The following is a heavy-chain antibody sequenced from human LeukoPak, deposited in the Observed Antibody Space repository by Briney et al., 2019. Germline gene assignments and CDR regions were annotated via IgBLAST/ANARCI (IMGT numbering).Heavy chain of an antibody. CDR3: AKVRVGDSPPLDY. J-gene: IGHJ4*02. Sequence: PGGSLRLSCAASGFTFSSYSMNWVRQAPGKGLEWVSSISSSSSYIYYADSVKGRFTISRDNAKNSLYLQMNSLRAEDTAVYYCAKVRVGDSPPLDYWGQGTLVTVSS. D-gene: IGHD2-2*01. CDR2: ISSSSSYI. CDR1: GFTFSSYS. V-gene: IGHV3-21*01.